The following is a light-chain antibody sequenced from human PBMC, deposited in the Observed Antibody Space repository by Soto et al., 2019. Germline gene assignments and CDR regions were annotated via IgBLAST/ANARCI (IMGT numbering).Light chain of an antibody. J-gene: IGLJ2*01. CDR1: RSDFGRYKF. CDR2: EFS. CDR3: SSHAASTTLGV. Sequence: QSVLTQPASVSGSPGQSITISCTGMRSDFGRYKFVSWYQKHPGKAPNLIIYEFSHRPSGVSSRFSGSQSGNSASLSISGLQAEDEAEYYCSSHAASTTLGVFGGGTKVTVL. V-gene: IGLV2-14*01.